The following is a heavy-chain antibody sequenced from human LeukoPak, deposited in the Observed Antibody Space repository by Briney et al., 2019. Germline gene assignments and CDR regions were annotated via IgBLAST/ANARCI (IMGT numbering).Heavy chain of an antibody. J-gene: IGHJ6*03. CDR2: IYYSGST. Sequence: PSETLSLTCTVSGGSISSSSDYWGWIRQPPGKGLEWIGSIYYSGSTYYNPSLKSRVTISVDTSKNQFSLKLSSVTAADTAVYYCARGLKYSSSSRPYYYYYYYMDVWGKGTTVTVSS. V-gene: IGHV4-39*01. D-gene: IGHD6-6*01. CDR3: ARGLKYSSSSRPYYYYYYYMDV. CDR1: GGSISSSSDY.